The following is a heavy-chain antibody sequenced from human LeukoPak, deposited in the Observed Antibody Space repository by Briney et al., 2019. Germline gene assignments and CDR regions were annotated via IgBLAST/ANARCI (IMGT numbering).Heavy chain of an antibody. V-gene: IGHV3-23*01. J-gene: IGHJ4*02. Sequence: GGSLRLSCAASGFTFSSYALSWVRQAPGKGLEWVSGISTRGGGTYYADSVRGRFTISRDNSQNTLYLQMDSLRADDTAVYYCACTRVGATKVWDYWGQGTLVTVSS. CDR3: ACTRVGATKVWDY. D-gene: IGHD1-26*01. CDR1: GFTFSSYA. CDR2: ISTRGGGT.